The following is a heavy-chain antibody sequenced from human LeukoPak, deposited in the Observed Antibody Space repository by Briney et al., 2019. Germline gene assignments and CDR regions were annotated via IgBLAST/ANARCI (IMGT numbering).Heavy chain of an antibody. CDR3: ARVKTTVTTLDY. CDR1: GFTFSSYE. D-gene: IGHD4-17*01. J-gene: IGHJ4*02. Sequence: GGSLRLSCAASGFTFSSYEMNWVRHAPGKGLEWISYISSSGNTIYYADSVKGRFSLSRDNAKNSLYLQMNSLRAEDTAVYYCARVKTTVTTLDYWGQGTLVTVSS. V-gene: IGHV3-48*03. CDR2: ISSSGNTI.